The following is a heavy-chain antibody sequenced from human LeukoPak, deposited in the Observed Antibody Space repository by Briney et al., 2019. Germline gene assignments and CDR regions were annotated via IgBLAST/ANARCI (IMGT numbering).Heavy chain of an antibody. CDR2: IYPGDSDT. J-gene: IGHJ4*02. Sequence: KYGESLKISCKGSGYSFTSYWIGWVRQMPGKGLEWMGIIYPGDSDTRYSPSFEGQVTISADVSISTAYLEWSNLKASDTAIYYCARRYGRPFDYWGQGTLVTVSS. CDR3: ARRYGRPFDY. V-gene: IGHV5-51*01. CDR1: GYSFTSYW. D-gene: IGHD4-17*01.